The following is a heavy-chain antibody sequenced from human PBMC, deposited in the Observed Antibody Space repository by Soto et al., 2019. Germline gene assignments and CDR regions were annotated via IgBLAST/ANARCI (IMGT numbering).Heavy chain of an antibody. CDR3: ARAASDDSSGYYYVGYYYYGMDV. CDR1: GFTFSSYD. Sequence: PGGSLRLPCAASGFTFSSYDMHWVRQATGKGLEWVSAIGTAGDTYYPGSVKGRFTISRENAKNSLYLQMNSLRAEDTAVYYCARAASDDSSGYYYVGYYYYGMDVWGQGTTVTVSS. D-gene: IGHD3-22*01. CDR2: IGTAGDT. J-gene: IGHJ6*02. V-gene: IGHV3-13*01.